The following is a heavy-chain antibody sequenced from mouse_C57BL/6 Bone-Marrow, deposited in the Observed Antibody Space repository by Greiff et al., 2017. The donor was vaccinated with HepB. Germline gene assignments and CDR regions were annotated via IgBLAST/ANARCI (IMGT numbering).Heavy chain of an antibody. D-gene: IGHD4-1*01. CDR2: IDPSDSYT. CDR1: GYTFTSYW. Sequence: QVQLQQPGAELVKPGASVKLSCKASGYTFTSYWMQWVKQRPGQGLEWIGEIDPSDSYTNYNQKFKGKATLTVDTSSSTAYMQLSSLTSEDSAVYDCARGILGYFDYWGQGTTLTVSS. V-gene: IGHV1-50*01. CDR3: ARGILGYFDY. J-gene: IGHJ2*01.